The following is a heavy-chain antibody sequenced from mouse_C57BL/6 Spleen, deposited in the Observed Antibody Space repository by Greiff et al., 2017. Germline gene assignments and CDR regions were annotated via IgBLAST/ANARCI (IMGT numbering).Heavy chain of an antibody. CDR1: GYTFTDYY. CDR3: ARGDKWLRYAMDY. D-gene: IGHD2-2*01. J-gene: IGHJ4*01. Sequence: EVQLQQSGPELVKPGASVKISCKASGYTFTDYYMNWVKQSHGKSLEWIGDINPNNGGTSYNQKFKGKATLTVDKSSSTAYMELRSLTSEDSAVYYCARGDKWLRYAMDYWGQGTSVTVSS. CDR2: INPNNGGT. V-gene: IGHV1-26*01.